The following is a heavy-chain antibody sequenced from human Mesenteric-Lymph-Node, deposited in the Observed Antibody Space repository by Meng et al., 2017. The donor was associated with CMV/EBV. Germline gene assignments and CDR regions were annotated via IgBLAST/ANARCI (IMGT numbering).Heavy chain of an antibody. CDR3: ASGMGTVTGSRKPIDY. CDR1: GFTFSSYS. CDR2: ISSSTTYI. Sequence: GESLKTSCAASGFTFSSYSMNWVRQAPGKGLEWVSSISSSTTYIYYADSVKGRFTISRDNAKNSLYLQMNRLRAEHTAVYYCASGMGTVTGSRKPIDYWGQGTLVTVSS. V-gene: IGHV3-21*01. J-gene: IGHJ4*02. D-gene: IGHD4-11*01.